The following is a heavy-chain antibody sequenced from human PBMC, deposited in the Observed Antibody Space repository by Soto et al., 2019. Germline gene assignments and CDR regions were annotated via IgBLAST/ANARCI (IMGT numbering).Heavy chain of an antibody. V-gene: IGHV3-74*01. CDR3: ASSSHDIVTGYLDY. J-gene: IGHJ4*02. Sequence: GGSLRLSCAASGFTFSSYWMHWFRQAPGKGLVWVSRINSDGSSTTYADSVKGRFTISRDNAKNSLYLQMNSLRAEDTAVYYCASSSHDIVTGYLDYWGQGTLVTVSS. D-gene: IGHD3-9*01. CDR2: INSDGSST. CDR1: GFTFSSYW.